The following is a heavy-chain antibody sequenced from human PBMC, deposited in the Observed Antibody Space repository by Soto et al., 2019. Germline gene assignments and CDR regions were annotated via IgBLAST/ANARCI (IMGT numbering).Heavy chain of an antibody. CDR3: ARGRNGGSYPTH. J-gene: IGHJ4*02. V-gene: IGHV4-31*03. Sequence: SETLSLTCTVSGGSISSGGYYWSWIRQHPGKGLEWIGYIYYSGSTYYNPSLKSRVTISVDTSKNQFSLKLSSVTAADTAVYYCARGRNGGSYPTHWGQGTLVTVSS. CDR2: IYYSGST. D-gene: IGHD1-26*01. CDR1: GGSISSGGYY.